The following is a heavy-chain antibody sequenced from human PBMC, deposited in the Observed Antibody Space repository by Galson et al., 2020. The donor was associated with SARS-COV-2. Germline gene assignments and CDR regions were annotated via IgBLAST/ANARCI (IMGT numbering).Heavy chain of an antibody. CDR3: AREENFFLVVTATRMCYFDY. CDR2: IYYTGNT. V-gene: IGHV4-28*03. Sequence: SETLSLTCAVSGYSITNSNWWGWIRQSPGKGLEWIGYIYYTGNTHYNPSLMSRVTMSVDTSKNHFSLKLSSVTAADTAVYYCAREENFFLVVTATRMCYFDYWGRGTLATVSS. CDR1: GYSITNSNW. J-gene: IGHJ4*02. D-gene: IGHD2-21*02.